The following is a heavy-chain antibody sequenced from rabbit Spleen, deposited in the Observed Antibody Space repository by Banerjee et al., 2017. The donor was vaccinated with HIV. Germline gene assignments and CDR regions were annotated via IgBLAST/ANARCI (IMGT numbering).Heavy chain of an antibody. J-gene: IGHJ3*01. CDR3: ARGGGNAGDGHDF. CDR2: IYNGDGRT. D-gene: IGHD4-2*01. V-gene: IGHV1S45*01. CDR1: GFSFSTTYF. Sequence: QEQLVESGGGLVQPEGSLTLTCTASGFSFSTTYFMCWVRQAPGKGPEWIACIYNGDGRTHYATWAKGRFTISKTSSTTVTLQMTSLTAADTATYFCARGGGNAGDGHDFWGQGTLVTVS.